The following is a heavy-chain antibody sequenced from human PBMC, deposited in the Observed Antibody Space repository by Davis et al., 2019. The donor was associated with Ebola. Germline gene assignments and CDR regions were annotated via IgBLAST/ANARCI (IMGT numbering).Heavy chain of an antibody. Sequence: MPSETLSLTCAVYGGSFSGYYWSWIRQPPGKGLEWIGEINHSGSTNYNPSLKSRVTISVDTSKNQFSLKLSSVTAADTAVYYCARGSSGWYVQGRWFDPWGQGTLVTVSS. D-gene: IGHD6-19*01. CDR2: INHSGST. J-gene: IGHJ5*02. CDR3: ARGSSGWYVQGRWFDP. CDR1: GGSFSGYY. V-gene: IGHV4-34*01.